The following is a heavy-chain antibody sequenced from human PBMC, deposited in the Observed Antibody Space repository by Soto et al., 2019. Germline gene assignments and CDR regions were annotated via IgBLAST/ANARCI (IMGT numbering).Heavy chain of an antibody. CDR2: ISYDGSNK. V-gene: IGHV3-30-3*01. D-gene: IGHD6-19*01. J-gene: IGHJ2*01. CDR1: GFTFSSYA. Sequence: GESLKISCAASGFTFSSYAMHWVRQAPGKGLEWVAVISYDGSNKYYADSVKGRFTISRDNSKNTLYLQMNSLRAEDTAVYYCARVTPVRGYSSGWWRSYWYFDLWGRGTLVTVSS. CDR3: ARVTPVRGYSSGWWRSYWYFDL.